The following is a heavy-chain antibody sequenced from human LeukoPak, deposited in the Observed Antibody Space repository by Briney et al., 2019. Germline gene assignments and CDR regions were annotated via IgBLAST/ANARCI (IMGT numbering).Heavy chain of an antibody. CDR1: GYIFTTYW. CDR2: IHPGDSDT. CDR3: AKQSSGPSFDY. V-gene: IGHV5-51*01. Sequence: GESLKISCKVSGYIFTTYWIGWVRQMPGKGLEWMGIIHPGDSDTRYSPSFQGQVTISADKSISTAYLQWSSLKASDTAMYYCAKQSSGPSFDYWGQGTLVTVSS. J-gene: IGHJ4*02.